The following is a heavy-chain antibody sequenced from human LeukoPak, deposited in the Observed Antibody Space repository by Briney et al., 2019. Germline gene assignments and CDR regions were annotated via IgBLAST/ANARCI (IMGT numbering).Heavy chain of an antibody. CDR2: IFYSGST. D-gene: IGHD3-3*01. V-gene: IGHV4-39*01. J-gene: IGHJ4*02. CDR1: GGSISSSSYY. CDR3: ARHGRGLQFFEY. Sequence: SETLSLTCTVSGGSISSSSYYWGWIRQPPGKGLEWIGSIFYSGSTYYTPSLKSRVTISVDTSKNQFSLKLSSVTAADTAVYYRARHGRGLQFFEYWGQGSLVTVSS.